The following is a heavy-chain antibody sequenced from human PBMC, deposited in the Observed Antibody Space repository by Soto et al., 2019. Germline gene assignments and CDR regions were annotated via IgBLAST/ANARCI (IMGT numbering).Heavy chain of an antibody. CDR1: GGTISSGGYY. J-gene: IGHJ6*01. V-gene: IGHV4-31*03. D-gene: IGHD6-6*01. CDR2: IYYSGST. CDR3: ARGEYSSSSRDHYYGMDV. Sequence: SETLSLTCTVSGGTISSGGYYLSWIRQHPGKGLEWIGYIYYSGSTYYNPSLKSRVTISVDTSKNQFSLKLSSVTDADTAVYYCARGEYSSSSRDHYYGMDVWGQGTKVTVS.